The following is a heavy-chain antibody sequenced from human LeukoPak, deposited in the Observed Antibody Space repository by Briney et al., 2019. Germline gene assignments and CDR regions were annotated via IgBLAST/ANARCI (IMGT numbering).Heavy chain of an antibody. CDR2: INPNSAGT. V-gene: IGHV1-2*02. CDR1: GYTFTRYY. Sequence: ASVKVSCKASGYTFTRYYMHWVRQAPGEGPEWMGWINPNSAGTNYAQKLQGRVTMTRDTSISTAYMELSRLRSDDTAVYYCARGIQLWSRVYYYYGMDVWGQGTTVTVSS. CDR3: ARGIQLWSRVYYYYGMDV. J-gene: IGHJ6*02. D-gene: IGHD5-18*01.